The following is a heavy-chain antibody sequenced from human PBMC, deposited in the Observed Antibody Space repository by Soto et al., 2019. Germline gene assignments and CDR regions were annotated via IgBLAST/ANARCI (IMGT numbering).Heavy chain of an antibody. J-gene: IGHJ6*02. V-gene: IGHV3-48*03. CDR1: GFTFSSYP. CDR2: IANSGTTS. CDR3: ARGNCFYGLDX. Sequence: GGSLRLSCAASGFTFSSYPINWVRQAPGKGLEWISDIANSGTTSGYADSVKGRFIISRDNAKNTLSLQLTSLRAEDTGVYYCARGNCFYGLDXWGQGTMVTVS. D-gene: IGHD6-13*01.